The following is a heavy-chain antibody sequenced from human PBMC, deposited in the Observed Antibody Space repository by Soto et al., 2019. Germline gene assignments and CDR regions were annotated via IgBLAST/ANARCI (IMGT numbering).Heavy chain of an antibody. J-gene: IGHJ6*02. CDR1: GFTFSSYW. Sequence: PGGSLRLSCAASGFTFSSYWMHWVRQAPGKGLVWVSRINSDGSSTSYADSVKGRFTISRDNAKNTLYLQMNSLRAEDTAVYYRARVQGSSSSYYYYGMDVWGQGTTVTVSS. V-gene: IGHV3-74*01. CDR2: INSDGSST. D-gene: IGHD6-6*01. CDR3: ARVQGSSSSYYYYGMDV.